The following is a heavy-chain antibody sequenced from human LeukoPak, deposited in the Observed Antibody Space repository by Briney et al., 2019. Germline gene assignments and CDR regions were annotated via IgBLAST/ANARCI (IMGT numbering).Heavy chain of an antibody. CDR1: GFTFSSYA. Sequence: GGSLRLSCAASGFTFSSYAMSWVRQAPGKGLEWVSAISGSGGSTYYADSVKGRFTISRDNSKNTLYLQMNSLRAEDTAVCYCAKGQYYYDSSGYSFGDYWGQGTLVTVSS. D-gene: IGHD3-22*01. CDR3: AKGQYYYDSSGYSFGDY. V-gene: IGHV3-23*01. CDR2: ISGSGGST. J-gene: IGHJ4*02.